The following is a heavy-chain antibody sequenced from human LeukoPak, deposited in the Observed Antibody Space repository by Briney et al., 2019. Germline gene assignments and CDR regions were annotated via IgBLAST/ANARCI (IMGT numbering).Heavy chain of an antibody. CDR3: ARDLGDVDTAMVEYYLDY. J-gene: IGHJ4*02. CDR2: INPSGGST. D-gene: IGHD5-18*01. V-gene: IGHV1-46*01. CDR1: GYTFTSYY. Sequence: ASVKVSCKASGYTFTSYYMHWVRQAPGQGLEWMGIINPSGGSTSYAQKFQGRVTMTRDTSTSTVYMELSSLRSEDTAVYYCARDLGDVDTAMVEYYLDYWGQGTLVTVSS.